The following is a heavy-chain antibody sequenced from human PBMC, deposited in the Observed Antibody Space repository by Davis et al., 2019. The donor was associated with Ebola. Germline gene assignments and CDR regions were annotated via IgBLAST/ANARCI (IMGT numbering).Heavy chain of an antibody. V-gene: IGHV3-74*01. J-gene: IGHJ4*02. CDR3: ARDPRLEVAPIIGRSKSGFLDY. CDR1: GFIFSSYA. CDR2: INVDGSST. D-gene: IGHD6-19*01. Sequence: GESLKISCAASGFIFSSYAMHWVRQAPGKGLVWVSRINVDGSSTSYADSVKGRFTISRDNARNTLYVQMNSLRAEDTAAYYCARDPRLEVAPIIGRSKSGFLDYWGQGTLVTVSS.